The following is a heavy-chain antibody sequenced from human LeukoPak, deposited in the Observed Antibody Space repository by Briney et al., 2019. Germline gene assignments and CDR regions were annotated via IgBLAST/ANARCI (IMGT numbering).Heavy chain of an antibody. CDR1: GGSFSGYY. Sequence: SETLSLTCAVYGGSFSGYYWSWIRQPPGKGLEWIGYIYYSGSTNYNPSLKSRVTISVDTSKNQFSLKLSSVTAADTAVYYCARDSGWYPGYFDYWGQGTLVTVSS. J-gene: IGHJ4*02. V-gene: IGHV4-59*01. CDR3: ARDSGWYPGYFDY. D-gene: IGHD6-19*01. CDR2: IYYSGST.